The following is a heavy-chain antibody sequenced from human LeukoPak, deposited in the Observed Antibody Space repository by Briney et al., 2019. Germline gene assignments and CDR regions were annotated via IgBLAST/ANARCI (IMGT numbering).Heavy chain of an antibody. CDR2: IWYDGSNK. CDR3: ARGKTPGIAVSKYLQH. J-gene: IGHJ1*01. CDR1: GFTFSSYG. Sequence: GGSLRLSCAASGFTFSSYGMHWVRQAPGKGLEGVAVIWYDGSNKYYADSVKGRFTISRDNSKNTLYLQMNSLRAEDTAVYYCARGKTPGIAVSKYLQHWGQGTLVTVSS. V-gene: IGHV3-33*01. D-gene: IGHD6-19*01.